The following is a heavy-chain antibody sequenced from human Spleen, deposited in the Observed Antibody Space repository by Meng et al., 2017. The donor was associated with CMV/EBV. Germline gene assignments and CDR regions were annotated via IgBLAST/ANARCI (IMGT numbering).Heavy chain of an antibody. J-gene: IGHJ4*02. CDR2: GHHSGSA. V-gene: IGHV4-39*07. CDR1: GGSVSSSSYY. Sequence: SETLSLTCTVSGGSVSSSSYYWGWIRQPPGKGLEYIGIGHHSGSAYYNPSLRSRITISVDTSKNQFSLKLSSVTAADTALYYCARDSWGWGGTDCWGQGTLVTVSS. CDR3: ARDSWGWGGTDC. D-gene: IGHD1-14*01.